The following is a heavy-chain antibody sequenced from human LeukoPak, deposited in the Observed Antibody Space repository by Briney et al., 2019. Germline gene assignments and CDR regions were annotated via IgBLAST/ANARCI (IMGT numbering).Heavy chain of an antibody. CDR2: ISVPGGNT. D-gene: IGHD2-15*01. J-gene: IGHJ4*02. CDR3: AKEDCSAGGCYYSYFDS. Sequence: GGSLRLSCAASGFTFSTYAMTWVRQAPGKALEWVSLISVPGGNTYYADSVKGRFTISRDNSKNTLYLQMNSLRAEDTVVYYCAKEDCSAGGCYYSYFDSWGQGVLVTVSS. CDR1: GFTFSTYA. V-gene: IGHV3-23*01.